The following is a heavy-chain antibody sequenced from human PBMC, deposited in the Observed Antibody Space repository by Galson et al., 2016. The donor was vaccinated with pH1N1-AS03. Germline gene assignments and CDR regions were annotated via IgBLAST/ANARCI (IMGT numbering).Heavy chain of an antibody. D-gene: IGHD1-26*01. J-gene: IGHJ3*02. CDR1: GYPFTSYW. CDR3: ATGHYYSGLYRDAFDT. CDR2: IDPSDSYI. V-gene: IGHV5-10-1*01. Sequence: QSGAEVKKPGESLRISCKGSGYPFTSYWINWVRQMPGKGLEWIGRIDPSDSYINYSPAFEGRVTISSDKSTTTAYLQWNDLKSADTAVYCCATGHYYSGLYRDAFDTWGQGTRGTVSS.